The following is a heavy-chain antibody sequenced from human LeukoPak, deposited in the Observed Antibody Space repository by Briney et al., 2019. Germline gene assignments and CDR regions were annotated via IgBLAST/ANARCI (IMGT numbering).Heavy chain of an antibody. CDR3: AKRDYSDSTNYYPLFDY. CDR2: ISGSGATT. CDR1: GFTFSSYG. J-gene: IGHJ4*02. V-gene: IGHV3-23*01. D-gene: IGHD3-22*01. Sequence: PGRSLRLSCAASGFTFSSYGMHWVRQAPGKGLQWVSGISGSGATTYYTDSVKGRFTISRDNSKNTLYLEMHSLRDEDTAVYYCAKRDYSDSTNYYPLFDYWGQGTLVTVSS.